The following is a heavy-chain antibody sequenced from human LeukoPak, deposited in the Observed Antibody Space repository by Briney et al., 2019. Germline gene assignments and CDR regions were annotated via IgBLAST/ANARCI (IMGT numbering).Heavy chain of an antibody. J-gene: IGHJ4*02. CDR1: GFPFKNHG. CDR2: ASTDEISQ. V-gene: IGHV3-30*03. D-gene: IGHD2-15*01. CDR3: AAFIATNLDN. Sequence: PGGSLRLSCVFSGFPFKNHGMHWVRQAPGKGLEWLAVASTDEISQMYADSVKGRFIISRDTSRNTLNLQMNNLPPEDTAVYYCAAFIATNLDNWGQGILVSVSS.